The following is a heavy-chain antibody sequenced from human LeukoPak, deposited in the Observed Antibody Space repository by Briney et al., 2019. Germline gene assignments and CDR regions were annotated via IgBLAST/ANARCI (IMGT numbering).Heavy chain of an antibody. D-gene: IGHD2-15*01. V-gene: IGHV4-34*01. Sequence: SETLSLTCAVYGGSFSGYYWSWIRQPPGKGLEWIGEINHSGSTNYNPSLKSRVTISVDTSKNQFSLKLSSVTAADTAVYYCARGNHPGTRETRSGGSCYLFDYWGQGTLVTVSS. CDR2: INHSGST. CDR3: ARGNHPGTRETRSGGSCYLFDY. J-gene: IGHJ4*02. CDR1: GGSFSGYY.